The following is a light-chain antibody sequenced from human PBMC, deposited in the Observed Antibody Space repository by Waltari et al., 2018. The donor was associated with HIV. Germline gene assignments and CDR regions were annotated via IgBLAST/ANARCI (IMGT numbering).Light chain of an antibody. V-gene: IGLV1-51*02. Sequence: QSVLTQPPSVSASPGQKVNISCSGSSSNIGNNHVSWYQQLPGSAPKLLIYEKNKRPPGIRDRVSGSKSGTSATLGITGLQTGDEADYYCATWDWRLSAVVFGGGTKLVVL. J-gene: IGLJ2*01. CDR1: SSNIGNNH. CDR3: ATWDWRLSAVV. CDR2: EKN.